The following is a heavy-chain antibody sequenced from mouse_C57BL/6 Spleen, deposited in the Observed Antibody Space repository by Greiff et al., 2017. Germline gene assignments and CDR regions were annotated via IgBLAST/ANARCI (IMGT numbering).Heavy chain of an antibody. J-gene: IGHJ3*01. CDR2: IFPGSGST. V-gene: IGHV1-75*01. Sequence: VQLQQSGPELVKPGASVKISCKASGYTFTDYYINWVKQRPGQGLEWIGWIFPGSGSTYYNEKFKGKATLTVDKSSSTAYMLLSSLTSEDSAVYFCARSGLTGTPAWFAYWGQGTLVTVSA. CDR3: ARSGLTGTPAWFAY. D-gene: IGHD4-1*01. CDR1: GYTFTDYY.